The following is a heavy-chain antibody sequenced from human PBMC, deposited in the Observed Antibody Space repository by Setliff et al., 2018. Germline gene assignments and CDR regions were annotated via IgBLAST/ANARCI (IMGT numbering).Heavy chain of an antibody. D-gene: IGHD4-4*01. J-gene: IGHJ3*02. CDR3: ARHYSNYVAQDDAFDI. Sequence: GESLTISCEGSGYSFTSYWIGWVRQMPGKGLEWMGIIYPGDSDTRYSPSFQGQVTISADKSISTAYLQWSSLKASDTAMYYCARHYSNYVAQDDAFDIWGQGTMVTGS. V-gene: IGHV5-51*01. CDR1: GYSFTSYW. CDR2: IYPGDSDT.